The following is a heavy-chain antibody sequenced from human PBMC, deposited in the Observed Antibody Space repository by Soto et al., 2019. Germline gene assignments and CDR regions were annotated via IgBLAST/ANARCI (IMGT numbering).Heavy chain of an antibody. CDR3: ARSDPQLWDLDY. D-gene: IGHD5-18*01. J-gene: IGHJ4*02. V-gene: IGHV3-30-3*01. CDR1: GFTCSSYA. CDR2: ISYDGSNK. Sequence: WWSLRLSCAASGFTCSSYAMHWVRQAPGKGLEWVAVISYDGSNKYYADSVKGRFTISRDNSKNTLYLQMNSLRAEDTAVYYCARSDPQLWDLDYWGQGTLVTVSS.